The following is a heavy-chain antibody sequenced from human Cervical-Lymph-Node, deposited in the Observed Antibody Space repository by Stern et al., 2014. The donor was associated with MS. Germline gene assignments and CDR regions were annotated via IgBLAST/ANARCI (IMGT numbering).Heavy chain of an antibody. Sequence: VQLVESGGGLVQPGGSLRLSCAASGVTITNYAMGWVRQAPGKGLEGVSGMSGSGDTYYADSVRGRFTISRDNSKNALYLQMNSLRAEDTAVYYCAKDLVLRFLEWFAWGQGALVTVSS. CDR2: MSGSGDT. D-gene: IGHD3-3*01. CDR3: AKDLVLRFLEWFA. CDR1: GVTITNYA. V-gene: IGHV3-23*04. J-gene: IGHJ5*02.